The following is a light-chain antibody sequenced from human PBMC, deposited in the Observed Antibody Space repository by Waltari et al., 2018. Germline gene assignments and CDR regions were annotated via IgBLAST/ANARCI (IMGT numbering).Light chain of an antibody. CDR2: DVS. V-gene: IGLV2-14*01. J-gene: IGLJ2*01. CDR1: SSAVGGSNY. Sequence: QSALTQPASVSGSPGQSLTIPCTGTSSAVGGSNYVSWYQQHPGKAPKLMIYDVSKRPSGVSNRFSGSKSGNTASLTISGLQAEDEADYYCSSYTSSSTVVFGGGTKLTVL. CDR3: SSYTSSSTVV.